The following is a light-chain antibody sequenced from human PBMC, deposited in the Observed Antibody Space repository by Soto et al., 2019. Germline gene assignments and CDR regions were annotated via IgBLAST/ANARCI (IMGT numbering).Light chain of an antibody. CDR1: QSISKW. V-gene: IGKV1-5*01. J-gene: IGKJ1*01. Sequence: DIQMTQSPSTLSASVGYRFTITCRASQSISKWLAWHQQKPGKAPKLLIYDASSLQSGVPSRFSGSGSGTEFTLTISSLQPDDSATYYCQQYNSNSWTFGQGTKVDIK. CDR3: QQYNSNSWT. CDR2: DAS.